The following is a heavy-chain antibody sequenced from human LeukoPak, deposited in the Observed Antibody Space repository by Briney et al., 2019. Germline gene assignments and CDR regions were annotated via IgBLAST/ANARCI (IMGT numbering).Heavy chain of an antibody. Sequence: GESLKISCKGSGYNFASYWISWVRQMPGKGLEWMGKIDPSDSYTNYSPSFQGHVTISADKSTSTAYLQWSSLQASDTAMYYCASRYGSGTFYTLDPWGQGTLVIVSS. D-gene: IGHD3-10*01. CDR2: IDPSDSYT. CDR1: GYNFASYW. CDR3: ASRYGSGTFYTLDP. J-gene: IGHJ5*02. V-gene: IGHV5-10-1*01.